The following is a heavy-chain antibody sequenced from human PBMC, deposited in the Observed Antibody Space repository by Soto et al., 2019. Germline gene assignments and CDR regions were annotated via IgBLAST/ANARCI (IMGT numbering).Heavy chain of an antibody. Sequence: GGSLRLSCAASGFTFSTYAMRWVRQAPGKGLEWVSAVSDNGAGTYYADSVKGRFTISRDNSKNTLFLQMDSLRAEDTAVYYCARVGSDSGHYYYMDVWGKGTTVTVSS. J-gene: IGHJ6*03. D-gene: IGHD3-10*01. CDR2: VSDNGAGT. V-gene: IGHV3-23*01. CDR1: GFTFSTYA. CDR3: ARVGSDSGHYYYMDV.